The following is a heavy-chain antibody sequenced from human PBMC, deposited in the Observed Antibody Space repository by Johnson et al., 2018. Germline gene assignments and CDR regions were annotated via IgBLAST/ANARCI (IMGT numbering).Heavy chain of an antibody. J-gene: IGHJ3*02. CDR1: GFTFSSYA. D-gene: IGHD4-17*01. CDR2: ISYDGRNK. CDR3: ATEGDDGYYGDAFEI. Sequence: QVQLVESGGGVVQPGRSLSLSCAASGFTFSSYAMHCVRQAPGKGLEWVAFISYDGRNKYYADSVKGRFSIPRDNSKNTLYLQMNSLRAEDTAVYYRATEGDDGYYGDAFEIWGQVTMVTVSS. V-gene: IGHV3-30-3*01.